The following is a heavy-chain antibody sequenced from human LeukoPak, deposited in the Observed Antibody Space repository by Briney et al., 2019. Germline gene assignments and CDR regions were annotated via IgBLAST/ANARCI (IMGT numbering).Heavy chain of an antibody. D-gene: IGHD3-22*01. Sequence: KPSETLSLTCAVYGGSFSGYYWSWIRQPPGKGLEWIGEINHSGSTNYNPSLKSRVTISVDTSKNQFSLKLSSVTAADTAVYYCARGGGYSSGYYYFDYWGQGTLVTVSS. J-gene: IGHJ4*02. CDR2: INHSGST. CDR1: GGSFSGYY. V-gene: IGHV4-34*01. CDR3: ARGGGYSSGYYYFDY.